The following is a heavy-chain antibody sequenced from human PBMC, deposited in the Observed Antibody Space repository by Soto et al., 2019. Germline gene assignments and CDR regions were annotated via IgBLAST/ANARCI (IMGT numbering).Heavy chain of an antibody. CDR3: AKDTAGYYDSSGYPGGFDP. V-gene: IGHV3-9*01. CDR2: ISWNSGSI. D-gene: IGHD3-22*01. J-gene: IGHJ5*02. CDR1: GFTFDDYA. Sequence: GGSLRLSCAASGFTFDDYAMHWVRQAPGKGLEWVSGISWNSGSIGYADSVKGRFTISRDNAKNSLYLQMNSLRAEDTALYYCAKDTAGYYDSSGYPGGFDPWGQGTLVTVSS.